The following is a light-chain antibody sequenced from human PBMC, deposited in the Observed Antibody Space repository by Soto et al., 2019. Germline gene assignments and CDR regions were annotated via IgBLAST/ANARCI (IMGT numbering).Light chain of an antibody. CDR1: QGVHSN. J-gene: IGKJ2*01. Sequence: EIVLTQSPGTLSLSPGERATLSCRASQGVHSNLAWYQQRPGQAPRLLIYDASTRATGIPPRFSGGGSGTEFTVTISSLQSEDFAIYYCQQYDIWPPYTFGQGTKVDIK. CDR2: DAS. V-gene: IGKV3-15*01. CDR3: QQYDIWPPYT.